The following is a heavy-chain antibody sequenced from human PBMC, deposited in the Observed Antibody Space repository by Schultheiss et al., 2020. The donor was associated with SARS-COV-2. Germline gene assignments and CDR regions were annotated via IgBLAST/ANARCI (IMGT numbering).Heavy chain of an antibody. D-gene: IGHD4-17*01. CDR1: RYTFTGYY. Sequence: ASVKVSCQASRYTFTGYYLHWVRQAPGQGLEWMGRINPNSGGTNYAQKFQGRVTMTRDTSISTAYMELSRLRSDDTAVYYCARDIRYRLQSTVTTNPIDYWGQGTLVTVSS. J-gene: IGHJ4*02. CDR2: INPNSGGT. CDR3: ARDIRYRLQSTVTTNPIDY. V-gene: IGHV1-2*06.